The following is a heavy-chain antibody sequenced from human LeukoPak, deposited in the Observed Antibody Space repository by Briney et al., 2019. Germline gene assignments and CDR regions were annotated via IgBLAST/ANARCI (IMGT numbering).Heavy chain of an antibody. CDR2: IDPNSGGT. CDR3: AREKDTAMVFSAFDI. V-gene: IGHV1-2*02. J-gene: IGHJ3*02. Sequence: ASVKVSCKASGYTFTGYYMHWVRQAPGQGLEWVGWIDPNSGGTIYAQKFQGRVIMTRDTSISTAYMELSRLRSDDTAVYYCAREKDTAMVFSAFDIWGQGTMVTVSS. D-gene: IGHD5-18*01. CDR1: GYTFTGYY.